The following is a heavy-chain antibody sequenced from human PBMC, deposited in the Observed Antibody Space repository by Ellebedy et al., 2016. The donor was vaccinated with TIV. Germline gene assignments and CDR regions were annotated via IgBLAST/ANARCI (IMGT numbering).Heavy chain of an antibody. CDR3: ARAPSVDPHMDV. CDR2: INPTAGST. J-gene: IGHJ6*02. D-gene: IGHD6-19*01. V-gene: IGHV1-46*01. CDR1: GYTFTSYY. Sequence: AASVKVSCKASGYTFTSYYMHWVRQAPGQGLEWMGIINPTAGSTSSAQKFQGRVTMTSDPSTRTVYMELSSLRSEDTAVYYWARAPSVDPHMDVWGQGTTVTVSS.